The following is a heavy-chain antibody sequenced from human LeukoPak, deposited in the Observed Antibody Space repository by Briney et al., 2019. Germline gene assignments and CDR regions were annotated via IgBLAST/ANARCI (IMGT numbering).Heavy chain of an antibody. CDR1: GYSFTTYW. J-gene: IGHJ3*01. Sequence: GESLKISCKASGYSFTTYWIGWVRQMPGKGLEWMGIIFPADSDTRYSPSFQGQVTVSADKSITTAYPQWSSLKASDTAMYYCARWVTADRGKKDAFDVWGQGTMVTVSS. CDR2: IFPADSDT. D-gene: IGHD2-21*02. V-gene: IGHV5-51*01. CDR3: ARWVTADRGKKDAFDV.